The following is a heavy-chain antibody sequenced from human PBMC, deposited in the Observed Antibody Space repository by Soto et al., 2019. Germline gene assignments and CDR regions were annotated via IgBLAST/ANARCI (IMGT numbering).Heavy chain of an antibody. D-gene: IGHD1-1*01. CDR3: AKQESDWNDHFDY. J-gene: IGHJ4*02. CDR2: INAGNGNT. CDR1: GYTFTSYA. Sequence: ASVKVSCKASGYTFTSYAMHWVRQAPGQRLEWMGWINAGNGNTKYSQKFQGRVTITRDTSASTAYMELSSLRSEDTAVYYCAKQESDWNDHFDYWGRGTLVTVSS. V-gene: IGHV1-3*01.